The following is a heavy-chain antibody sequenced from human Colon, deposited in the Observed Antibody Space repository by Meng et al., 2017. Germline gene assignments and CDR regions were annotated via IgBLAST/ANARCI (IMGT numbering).Heavy chain of an antibody. CDR1: GGSISSYS. CDR3: ARVGANDDILTG. D-gene: IGHD3-9*01. V-gene: IGHV4-59*01. J-gene: IGHJ4*02. Sequence: GSLRLSCTVSGGSISSYSWSWIRQPPGKGLEWIGYIYYSGSTNYSPSLKSRVTISVDTSKNQFSLKLSSVTAADTAVYYCARVGANDDILTGWGQGTRVTVSS. CDR2: IYYSGST.